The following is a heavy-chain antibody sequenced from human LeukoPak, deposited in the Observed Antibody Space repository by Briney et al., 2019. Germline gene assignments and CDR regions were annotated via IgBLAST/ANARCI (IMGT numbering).Heavy chain of an antibody. CDR3: ARVDRDYCSSTSCYEGPLYYMDV. CDR2: INPNSGNT. J-gene: IGHJ6*03. Sequence: ASVKVSCKASGYTFTGYYMHWVRQAPGQGLEWMGWINPNSGNTGYAQKFQGRVTMTRNTSISTAYMELSSLRSEDTAVYYCARVDRDYCSSTSCYEGPLYYMDVWGKGTTVTISS. CDR1: GYTFTGYY. V-gene: IGHV1-8*02. D-gene: IGHD2-2*01.